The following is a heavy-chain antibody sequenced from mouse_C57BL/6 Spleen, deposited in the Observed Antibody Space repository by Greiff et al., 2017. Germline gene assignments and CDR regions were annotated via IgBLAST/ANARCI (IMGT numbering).Heavy chain of an antibody. CDR2: IYPGSGST. Sequence: QVQLQQPGAELVRPGSSVKLSCKASGYTFTSYWMHWVKQRPIQGLEWIGDIYPGSGSTNYNEKFKSKATLTVDTSSSTAYMQLSSLTSEDSAVYYCARWGDYYAMDYWGQGTSVTVSS. V-gene: IGHV1-55*01. CDR3: ARWGDYYAMDY. CDR1: GYTFTSYW. J-gene: IGHJ4*01.